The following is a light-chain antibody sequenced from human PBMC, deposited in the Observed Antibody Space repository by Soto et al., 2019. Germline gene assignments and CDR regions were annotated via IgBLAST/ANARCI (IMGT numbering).Light chain of an antibody. J-gene: IGKJ1*01. CDR3: QQYKNWPTWT. V-gene: IGKV3-15*01. CDR1: QSVSSN. CDR2: GAS. Sequence: DIVMTQSPATLSVSPGERATLSCRASQSVSSNLAWYQQKPGQAPRLLIYGASTRATGIPARFSGIGSGTEFTLPISSLQSEDFAVYYGQQYKNWPTWTFGQGTKVDIK.